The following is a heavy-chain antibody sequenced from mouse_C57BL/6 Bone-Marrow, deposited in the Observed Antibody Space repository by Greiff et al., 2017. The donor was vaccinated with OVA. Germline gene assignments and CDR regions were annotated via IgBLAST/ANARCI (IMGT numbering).Heavy chain of an antibody. J-gene: IGHJ2*01. Sequence: QVQLQQSGAELVRPGTSVKLSCKASGYTFTSYWMHWVKQRPGQGLEWIGVIDPSDSYTNYNQKFKGKATLTVATSSSTAYMQLSSLTSEDSAVYYCARSVIITTVVAKGYWGQGTTLTVSS. CDR1: GYTFTSYW. D-gene: IGHD1-1*01. CDR2: IDPSDSYT. CDR3: ARSVIITTVVAKGY. V-gene: IGHV1-59*01.